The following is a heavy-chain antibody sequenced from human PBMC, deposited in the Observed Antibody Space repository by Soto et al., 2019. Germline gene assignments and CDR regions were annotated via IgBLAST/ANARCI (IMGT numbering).Heavy chain of an antibody. J-gene: IGHJ4*02. CDR1: GGSFSGYY. V-gene: IGHV4-34*01. Sequence: PSETLSLTCAVYGGSFSGYYWTWIRQPPGTGLEWIGEINHSGSTNYNPSLKSRVTISVDTSKNQFSLKLTSVTAADTAVYYCARDKITGIFDYWGKGSPVTVSS. CDR3: ARDKITGIFDY. CDR2: INHSGST. D-gene: IGHD2-8*02.